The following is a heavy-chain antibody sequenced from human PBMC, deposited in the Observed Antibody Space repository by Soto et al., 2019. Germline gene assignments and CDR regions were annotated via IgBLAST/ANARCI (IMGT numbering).Heavy chain of an antibody. J-gene: IGHJ3*02. Sequence: PGGALRLCCAASGFTFSSYDMHWVRQATGKGLEWVSAIGTAGDTYYPGSVKGRFTISRENAKNSLYLQMNSLRAEDTAVYYCARDSGSYPRLDAFDIWGQGTMVTVSS. CDR1: GFTFSSYD. D-gene: IGHD1-26*01. V-gene: IGHV3-13*01. CDR3: ARDSGSYPRLDAFDI. CDR2: IGTAGDT.